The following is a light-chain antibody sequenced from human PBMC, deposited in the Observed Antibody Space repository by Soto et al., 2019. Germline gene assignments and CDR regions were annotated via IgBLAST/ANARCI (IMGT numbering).Light chain of an antibody. CDR2: GAS. CDR1: QGVSSN. CDR3: QQRSNWPPGIT. Sequence: EVLMTQSPDTLSVSPLDTATLSCRPSQGVSSNLAWYQQKSGQAPRLLIYGASTRATGVPARFSGSGSGTDFTLTISSLEPEDFAVYYCQQRSNWPPGITFGQGTRLEIK. V-gene: IGKV3-15*01. J-gene: IGKJ5*01.